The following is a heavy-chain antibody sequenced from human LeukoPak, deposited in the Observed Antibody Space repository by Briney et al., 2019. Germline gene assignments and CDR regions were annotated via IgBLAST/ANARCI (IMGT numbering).Heavy chain of an antibody. CDR2: TSGSGGST. Sequence: GGSLRLSCAASGFTFSSYAVSWVRQAPGKGLEWVSATSGSGGSTYYADSVKGRFTISRDNSKNTLYLQMNSLRAEDTAVYYCAKDVGAVAGLDYWGQGTLVTVSS. CDR3: AKDVGAVAGLDY. J-gene: IGHJ4*02. D-gene: IGHD6-19*01. CDR1: GFTFSSYA. V-gene: IGHV3-23*01.